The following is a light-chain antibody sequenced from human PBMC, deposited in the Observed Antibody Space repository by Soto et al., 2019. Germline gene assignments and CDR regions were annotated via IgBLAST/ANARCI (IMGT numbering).Light chain of an antibody. V-gene: IGLV2-23*01. Sequence: QSALTQPASVSGSPGQSITISCTGTSSDVGSYNLVSWYQQHPGKAPKVMIYEGSKRPSGVSNRFSGSKSGNXASLTISGLXAEDEADYYCCSYAGSSTLIFGGGTKLTVL. J-gene: IGLJ2*01. CDR3: CSYAGSSTLI. CDR1: SSDVGSYNL. CDR2: EGS.